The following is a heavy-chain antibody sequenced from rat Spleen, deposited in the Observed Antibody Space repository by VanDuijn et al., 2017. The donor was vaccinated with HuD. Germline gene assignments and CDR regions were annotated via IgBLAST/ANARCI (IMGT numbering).Heavy chain of an antibody. J-gene: IGHJ3*01. CDR2: ISPSGGST. V-gene: IGHV5-19*01. CDR1: GFTFNNYW. D-gene: IGHD1-11*01. CDR3: ATDRTGYRSWFAY. Sequence: EVQLVESGGGLVQPGRSLKLSCVASGFTFNNYWMTWIRQAPTKGLEWVASISPSGGSTYYRDSVKGRFTISRDNAKSTLYLQMDSLRSEDTATYYCATDRTGYRSWFAYWGQGTLVTVSS.